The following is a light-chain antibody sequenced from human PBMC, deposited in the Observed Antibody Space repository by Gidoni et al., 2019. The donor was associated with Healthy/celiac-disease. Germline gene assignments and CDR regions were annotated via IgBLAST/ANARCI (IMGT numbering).Light chain of an antibody. CDR1: QSISSY. Sequence: DIQMTQSPSPLSASVGDRVTITCRASQSISSYLNWYQQKPGKAPKLLNYAASSLQSGVPSRFSGSGSGADFTLTISSLQPEDFATYYCQQSYSTPQTFGQETKVEIK. V-gene: IGKV1-39*01. CDR3: QQSYSTPQT. CDR2: AAS. J-gene: IGKJ1*01.